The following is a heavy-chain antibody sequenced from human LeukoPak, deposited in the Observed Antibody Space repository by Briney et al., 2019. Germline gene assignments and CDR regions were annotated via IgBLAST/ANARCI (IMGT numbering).Heavy chain of an antibody. CDR1: GYTLTELS. J-gene: IGHJ4*02. CDR3: ATALCSGGSCYLDY. Sequence: GASVNVSCTVSGYTLTELSMHWVRQAPGKGLEWMGGFDPEDGETIYAQKFQGRVTMTEDTSTDTAYMELSSLRSEDTAVYYCATALCSGGSCYLDYWGQGTLVTVSS. D-gene: IGHD2-15*01. V-gene: IGHV1-24*01. CDR2: FDPEDGET.